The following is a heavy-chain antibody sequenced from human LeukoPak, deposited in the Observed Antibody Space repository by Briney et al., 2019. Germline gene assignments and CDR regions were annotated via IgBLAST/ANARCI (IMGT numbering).Heavy chain of an antibody. CDR2: ISFSSSTI. V-gene: IGHV3-48*01. J-gene: IGHJ4*02. Sequence: GGSLRLSCASSGFTFSSYSMNWVRQAPGKGLEWISYISFSSSTIYYAGSVQGRFTISRDNAKNSLYLQLNSLRAEDTAVDYWARASYDSGGYYSGAGARADYWGQGTLVAVSS. D-gene: IGHD3-22*01. CDR1: GFTFSSYS. CDR3: ARASYDSGGYYSGAGARADY.